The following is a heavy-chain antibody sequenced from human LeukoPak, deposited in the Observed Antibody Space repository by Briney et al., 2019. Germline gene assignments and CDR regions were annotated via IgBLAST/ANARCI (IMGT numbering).Heavy chain of an antibody. CDR3: AGGLSLGWVDY. CDR2: VHHSGMT. J-gene: IGHJ4*02. D-gene: IGHD6-19*01. CDR1: GGSFTSDY. V-gene: IGHV4-34*01. Sequence: PSETLSLTCTVYGGSFTSDYWTWIRQPPGKGLEWIGEVHHSGMTNYKPSLRSRVTISLDTSKNQFSLNLASVTAADTAVYYCAGGLSLGWVDYWGQGTLVTVSS.